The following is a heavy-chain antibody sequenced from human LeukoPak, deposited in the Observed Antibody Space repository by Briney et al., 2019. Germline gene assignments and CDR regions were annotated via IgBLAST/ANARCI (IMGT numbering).Heavy chain of an antibody. CDR2: INPNSGGT. V-gene: IGHV1-2*02. D-gene: IGHD2/OR15-2a*01. Sequence: ASVKVSCKASGYTFTNYFMYWVRQAPGQGLEWMGWINPNSGGTNCAQKFQGRVTMTRDTSISTAYMEVTRLRSDDTAVYYCARGSFYASGNYLVDYWGQGTLITVSS. CDR3: ARGSFYASGNYLVDY. CDR1: GYTFTNYF. J-gene: IGHJ4*02.